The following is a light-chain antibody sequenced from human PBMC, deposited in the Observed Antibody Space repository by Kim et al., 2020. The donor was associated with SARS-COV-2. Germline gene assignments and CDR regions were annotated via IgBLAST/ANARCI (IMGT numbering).Light chain of an antibody. CDR2: AAS. CDR1: QSINSY. V-gene: IGKV1-39*01. CDR3: QQSYNTPRT. J-gene: IGKJ1*01. Sequence: DIQVTQSPSSLSASVGDRVTITCRASQSINSYLNWYQQKPGKAPKLLIYAASNLQSGVPSRFSGSGSGTDFTLTISSLQPEDFATYYCQQSYNTPRTFGQGTKVDIK.